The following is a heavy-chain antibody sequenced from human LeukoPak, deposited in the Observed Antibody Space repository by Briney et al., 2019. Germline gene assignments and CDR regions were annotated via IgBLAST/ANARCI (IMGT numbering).Heavy chain of an antibody. CDR2: INHSGST. CDR3: LTWGPSPQH. D-gene: IGHD7-27*01. V-gene: IGHV4-34*01. J-gene: IGHJ1*01. Sequence: SETLSLTCAVYGGSFSGHYWSWIRQPPGKGLEWIGEINHSGSTNYNPSLKSRVTISVDTSKNQFSLKLSSVTAADTAVYYCLTWGPSPQHWGQGTLVTVSS. CDR1: GGSFSGHY.